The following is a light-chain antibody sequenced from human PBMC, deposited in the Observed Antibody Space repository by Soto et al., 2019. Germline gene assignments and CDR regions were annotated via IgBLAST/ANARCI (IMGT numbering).Light chain of an antibody. CDR1: QSVGSY. Sequence: EIVLTQSPATLSLSPGDRATLSCRASQSVGSYLGWYQQRPGQAPRLLIYDASNGATGIPARFSGSGSGTDFTLTISSLEPEDFAVYYCQQRSDWPSTFCGGTKVEIK. CDR2: DAS. J-gene: IGKJ4*01. CDR3: QQRSDWPST. V-gene: IGKV3-11*01.